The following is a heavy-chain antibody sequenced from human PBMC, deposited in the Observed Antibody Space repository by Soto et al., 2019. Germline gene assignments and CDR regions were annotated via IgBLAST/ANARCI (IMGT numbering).Heavy chain of an antibody. CDR3: ARDDDYEDNAIDL. J-gene: IGHJ5*02. V-gene: IGHV3-33*01. Sequence: VGSLRLSCVSSVFTFSRYGMHCVRHSPGKGLEWVVVIWNDGSKQVYDDSVKGRFTISRDNSKNTLYLEMDSLRDEDTSVYYCARDDDYEDNAIDLWGQGTLVTVSS. CDR2: IWNDGSKQ. CDR1: VFTFSRYG. D-gene: IGHD4-17*01.